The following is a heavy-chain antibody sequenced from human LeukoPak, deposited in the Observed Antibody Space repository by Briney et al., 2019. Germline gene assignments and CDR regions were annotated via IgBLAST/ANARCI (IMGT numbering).Heavy chain of an antibody. V-gene: IGHV3-7*01. CDR3: ARGAGPDYGDYGGVDY. CDR2: IKEDGTER. J-gene: IGHJ4*02. CDR1: GFSLNRYW. Sequence: GGSLRLSCVASGFSLNRYWMSWVRQAPGKGLEWVANIKEDGTERHYVESVKGRFAISRDNVKNSLDLQMNSLRAEDTAVYYCARGAGPDYGDYGGVDYWGQGTLVTVSS. D-gene: IGHD4-17*01.